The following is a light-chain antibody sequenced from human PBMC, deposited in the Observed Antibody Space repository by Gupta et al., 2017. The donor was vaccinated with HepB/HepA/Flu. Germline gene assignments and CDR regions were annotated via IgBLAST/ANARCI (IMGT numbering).Light chain of an antibody. V-gene: IGKV3-20*01. CDR1: QSVSSSY. Sequence: EIVLTQSPGTLSLSPGERATLSCRPSQSVSSSYLAWYQQKPGQAPRLLIYGASSRDTGIPDRFSGSGSGTDFTLTISRLEPEDFAVYYCQQDGSSPPTFGEGTRLEIK. CDR2: GAS. J-gene: IGKJ5*01. CDR3: QQDGSSPPT.